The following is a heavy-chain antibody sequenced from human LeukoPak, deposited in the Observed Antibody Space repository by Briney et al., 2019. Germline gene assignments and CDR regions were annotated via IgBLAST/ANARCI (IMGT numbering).Heavy chain of an antibody. CDR3: ARISRPLAVDY. D-gene: IGHD2/OR15-2a*01. J-gene: IGHJ4*02. CDR1: GFSLSISGMR. V-gene: IGHV2-70*04. CDR2: IDWDDDK. Sequence: SGPTLVNPTQTLTLTCTFSGFSLSISGMRVSWIRQPPGKALEWLARIDWDDDKFYSTSLKTRFSISKDTSKSQVVLTMTDMDPADTGTYYCARISRPLAVDYWGQGTLVVVSS.